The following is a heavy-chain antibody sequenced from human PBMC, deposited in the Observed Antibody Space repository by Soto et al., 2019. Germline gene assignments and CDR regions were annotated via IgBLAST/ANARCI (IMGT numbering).Heavy chain of an antibody. CDR1: GGSFSGYY. CDR2: INHSGST. Sequence: SETLSLTCAVYGGSFSGYYWSWIRQPPGKGLEWIGEINHSGSTNYNPPLKSRVTISVDTSKNQFSLKLSSVTAADTAVYYCARGIAAAGADYWGQGTLVTVSS. D-gene: IGHD6-13*01. CDR3: ARGIAAAGADY. V-gene: IGHV4-34*01. J-gene: IGHJ4*02.